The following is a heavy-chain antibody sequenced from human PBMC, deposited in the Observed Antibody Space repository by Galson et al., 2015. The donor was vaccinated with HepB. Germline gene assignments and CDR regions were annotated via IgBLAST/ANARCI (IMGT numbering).Heavy chain of an antibody. CDR3: ARGGTFWGSYRSQGTDAFDI. Sequence: SLRLSCEASGFTFSSYAMHWVRQAPGKGLEWVAVISYDGSNKYYADSVKGRFTISRDNSKNTLYLQMNSLRAEDTAVYYCARGGTFWGSYRSQGTDAFDIWGQGTMVTVSS. CDR1: GFTFSSYA. J-gene: IGHJ3*02. V-gene: IGHV3-30*04. D-gene: IGHD3-16*02. CDR2: ISYDGSNK.